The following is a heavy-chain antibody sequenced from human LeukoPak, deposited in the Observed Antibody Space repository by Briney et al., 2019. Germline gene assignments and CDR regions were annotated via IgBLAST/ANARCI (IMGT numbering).Heavy chain of an antibody. J-gene: IGHJ4*02. CDR2: IRYRGGAT. D-gene: IGHD5-18*01. CDR3: AKAGTAMGIPDY. Sequence: GGSLTLSCDVSGFTFSGYAMSWVRQAPGKGLEWVSDIRYRGGATYYADPVKGRFTVSSDNSKDMLYVQMKSRRADDTAVNYCAKAGTAMGIPDYWGQGTLVTVSS. V-gene: IGHV3-23*01. CDR1: GFTFSGYA.